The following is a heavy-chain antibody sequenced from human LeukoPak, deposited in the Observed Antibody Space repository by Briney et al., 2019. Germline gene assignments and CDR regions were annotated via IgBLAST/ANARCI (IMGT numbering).Heavy chain of an antibody. D-gene: IGHD3-22*01. V-gene: IGHV1-69*02. CDR1: GGTFSSYT. CDR2: IIPILGIA. J-gene: IGHJ4*02. Sequence: AASVKVSCKASGGTFSSYTISWVRQAPGQGLEWMGRIIPILGIANYAQKFQGRVTITADESTSTAYMELSSLRSEDTAMYYCARGVHYDSSGYYFAYWGQGTLVTVSS. CDR3: ARGVHYDSSGYYFAY.